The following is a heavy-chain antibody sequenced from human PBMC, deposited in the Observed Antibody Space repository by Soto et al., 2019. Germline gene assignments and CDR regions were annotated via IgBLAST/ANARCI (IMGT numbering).Heavy chain of an antibody. CDR2: ISFDGSNE. V-gene: IGHV3-30-3*01. CDR1: GFNFSDYV. D-gene: IGHD3-22*01. J-gene: IGHJ6*02. Sequence: PGGSLRLSCTASGFNFSDYVVHWVRQAPGRGLEWMAFISFDGSNEYYAAFVKGRFTISRDNSKNMIYLQLNSLRADDAAVYFCAREGYYDSRGYPYGIDVWGQGTTVTVSS. CDR3: AREGYYDSRGYPYGIDV.